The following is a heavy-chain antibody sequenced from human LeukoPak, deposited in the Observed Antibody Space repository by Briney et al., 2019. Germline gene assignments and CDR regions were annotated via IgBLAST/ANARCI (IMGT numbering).Heavy chain of an antibody. J-gene: IGHJ1*01. CDR2: IYYSGST. D-gene: IGHD6-6*01. Sequence: SETLSLTCTVSGGSVSSGSYYWSWIRQPPGKRLEWIAYIYYSGSTNYNPSLKSRVTISVDTSKNQFPLNLNSVTAADTAVYYCARGGAARLHFQNWGQGTLVTVSS. V-gene: IGHV4-61*01. CDR3: ARGGAARLHFQN. CDR1: GGSVSSGSYY.